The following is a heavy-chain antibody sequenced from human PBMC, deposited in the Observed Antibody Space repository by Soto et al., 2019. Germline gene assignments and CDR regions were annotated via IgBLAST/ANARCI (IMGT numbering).Heavy chain of an antibody. CDR3: ARDLWWYLH. D-gene: IGHD2-15*01. CDR1: GFTFSSHA. J-gene: IGHJ4*02. Sequence: EVQLLESGGGLVQPGGALRLSCAASGFTFSSHAMSWVRQAPGKGLEWLSSISGGAEGAYYADSVKGRFTISRDYSKNTLYLQMNSLRAEDTAVYYCARDLWWYLHWGQGTLVTVSS. V-gene: IGHV3-23*01. CDR2: ISGGAEGA.